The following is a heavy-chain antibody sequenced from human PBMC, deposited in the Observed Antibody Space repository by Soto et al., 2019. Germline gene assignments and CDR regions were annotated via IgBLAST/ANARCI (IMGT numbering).Heavy chain of an antibody. D-gene: IGHD4-17*01. J-gene: IGHJ4*02. Sequence: QVQLQESGPGLVKPSETLSLTCTVSGGSISSFYWSWVRQPPGKGLEWIGYIYYNGSTNYNPSLKSRVTMSIDTSKKQFSLRLTSVSAADTAVYYCARVASYDYSVNYWGQGTLVTVSS. CDR1: GGSISSFY. CDR2: IYYNGST. CDR3: ARVASYDYSVNY. V-gene: IGHV4-59*01.